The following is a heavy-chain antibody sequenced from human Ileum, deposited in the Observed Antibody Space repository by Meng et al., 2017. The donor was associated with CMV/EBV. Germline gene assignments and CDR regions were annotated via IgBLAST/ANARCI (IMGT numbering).Heavy chain of an antibody. Sequence: YTFAHYAISWVRHAPGQGLEWLGWINANNGYTNYAQKLQGRVTVTIDTSTSTAYMELRTLRSDDTAVYYCARAEILWFGELTIWLDPWGQGTLVTVSS. J-gene: IGHJ5*02. CDR3: ARAEILWFGELTIWLDP. V-gene: IGHV1-18*01. CDR1: YTFAHYA. D-gene: IGHD3-10*01. CDR2: INANNGYT.